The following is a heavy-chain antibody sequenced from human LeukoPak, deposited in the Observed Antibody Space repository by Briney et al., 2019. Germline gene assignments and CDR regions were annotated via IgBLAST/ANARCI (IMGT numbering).Heavy chain of an antibody. CDR3: ARGPHTDIVVAPTTISNWFDP. D-gene: IGHD2-2*02. V-gene: IGHV3-15*04. J-gene: IGHJ5*02. CDR2: IESKTDGGTT. Sequence: KTGGSLRLSCAASGFTFSNAWMSWVRQAPGKGLEWVGRIESKTDGGTTDYAAPVKGRFTISRDDSKNTLYLQMNSLRAEDVAVYYCARGPHTDIVVAPTTISNWFDPWGQGPLVTVSS. CDR1: GFTFSNAW.